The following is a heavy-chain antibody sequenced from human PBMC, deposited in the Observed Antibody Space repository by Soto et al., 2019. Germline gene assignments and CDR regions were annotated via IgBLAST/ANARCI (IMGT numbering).Heavy chain of an antibody. V-gene: IGHV4-39*01. J-gene: IGHJ4*02. D-gene: IGHD6-19*01. Sequence: QLQLQESGPGLVKPSETLSLTCTVSGGSISSSSYYWGWIRQPPGKGLEWIGSIYYSGSTYYNPSLKSRVTISVDTSKNQFSLKLSSVTAADTAVYYCARHEDSNIAVARIWGQGTLVTVSS. CDR2: IYYSGST. CDR1: GGSISSSSYY. CDR3: ARHEDSNIAVARI.